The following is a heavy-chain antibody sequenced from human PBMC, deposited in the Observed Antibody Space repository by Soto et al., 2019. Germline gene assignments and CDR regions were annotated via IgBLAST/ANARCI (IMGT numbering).Heavy chain of an antibody. D-gene: IGHD2-15*01. CDR2: IYYSGST. CDR3: ARVGKGPYCSGGSCYSSYYYYMDV. J-gene: IGHJ6*03. V-gene: IGHV4-31*03. CDR1: GGSISSGGYY. Sequence: QVQLQESGPGLVKPSQTLSLTCTVSGGSISSGGYYWSWIRQHPGKGLEWIGYIYYSGSTYYTPSLKSRVTISVDTSKNQVSLKLSSVTAADTAVYYCARVGKGPYCSGGSCYSSYYYYMDVWGKGTTVTVSS.